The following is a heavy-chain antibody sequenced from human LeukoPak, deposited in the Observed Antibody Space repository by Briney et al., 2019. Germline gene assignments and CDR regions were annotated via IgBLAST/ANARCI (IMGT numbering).Heavy chain of an antibody. V-gene: IGHV3-7*01. J-gene: IGHJ4*02. CDR1: GFTFNYYW. CDR3: TTIYCTNGVCYYFDY. CDR2: IKQDGSEK. Sequence: GGSLRLSCVASGFTFNYYWMSWVRQAPGKGLEWVANIKQDGSEKYYADSVKGRFTIARDNAKNSLYLQMNSLRAEDTAVYYCTTIYCTNGVCYYFDYWGQGTLVTVSS. D-gene: IGHD2-8*01.